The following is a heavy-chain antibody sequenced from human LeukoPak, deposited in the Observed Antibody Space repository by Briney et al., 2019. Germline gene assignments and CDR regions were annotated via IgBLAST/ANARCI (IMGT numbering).Heavy chain of an antibody. CDR1: GGTFSSYA. D-gene: IGHD3-3*01. CDR3: ARGYDFWSGYHYNWFDP. Sequence: SVKVSCKASGGTFSSYAISGVRQALEQGLEWRGGTFPIFGTANYAQKFQGRVTITTDESTSTAYMELSSLRSEDTAVYYCARGYDFWSGYHYNWFDPWGQETLVTVSS. CDR2: TFPIFGTA. V-gene: IGHV1-69*05. J-gene: IGHJ5*02.